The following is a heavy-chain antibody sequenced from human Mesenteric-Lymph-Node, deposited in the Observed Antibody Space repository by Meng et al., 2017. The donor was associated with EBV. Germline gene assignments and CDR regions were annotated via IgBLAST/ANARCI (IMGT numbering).Heavy chain of an antibody. CDR1: GRSVASGSYY. Sequence: QVQLPHPGPGLVKPSATLSLTCTVSGRSVASGSYYWGWIRQPPGKGLEWVGNIYYTGSTNYSPSLKSRVTISLDTSRNQFSLKLRSVTAADTAIYYCARGTDWLFGTVTFDLWGQGTLVTVSS. CDR3: ARGTDWLFGTVTFDL. J-gene: IGHJ4*02. D-gene: IGHD4-11*01. CDR2: IYYTGST. V-gene: IGHV4-61*01.